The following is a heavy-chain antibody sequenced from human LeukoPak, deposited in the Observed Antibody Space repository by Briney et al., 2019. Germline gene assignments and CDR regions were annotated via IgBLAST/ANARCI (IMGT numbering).Heavy chain of an antibody. CDR2: MNPNSGNT. D-gene: IGHD3-22*01. CDR1: GYTFTSYD. CDR3: ARSNYYDSSGYYYEWYY. J-gene: IGHJ4*02. Sequence: ASVKVSCKASGYTFTSYDINWVRQATEQGLEWMGWMNPNSGNTGYAQKFQGRVTMTRNTSISTAYMELSSLRSEDTAVYYCARSNYYDSSGYYYEWYYWGQGTLVTVSS. V-gene: IGHV1-8*01.